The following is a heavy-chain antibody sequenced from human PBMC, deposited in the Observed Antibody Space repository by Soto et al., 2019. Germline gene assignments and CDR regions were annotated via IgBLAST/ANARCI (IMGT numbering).Heavy chain of an antibody. V-gene: IGHV3-64*01. D-gene: IGHD1-7*01. J-gene: IGHJ4*02. CDR3: VRRVSGNYDY. CDR1: GFTFRSYD. CDR2: ISSNGGTT. Sequence: EVQLAESGGGMVQPGGSLRLSCVASGFTFRSYDMHWVRQAPGKGLEYVSSISSNGGTTYYGNSVKGRFTISRDNSKNTLYLQMGSLRAEDMAVYYCVRRVSGNYDYWGQGTLVTASS.